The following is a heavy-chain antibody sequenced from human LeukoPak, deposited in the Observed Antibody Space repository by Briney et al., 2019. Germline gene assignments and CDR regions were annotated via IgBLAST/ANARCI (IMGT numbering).Heavy chain of an antibody. Sequence: SETLSLTCTVSGGSISSFYWSWIRQPPGKGLEWIGYIYYSGSTNYNPSLKSRVTISVDTSKNQFSLKLSSVTAADTAVYYCARHARGIAALVNWFDPWGQGTLVTVSS. D-gene: IGHD6-6*01. J-gene: IGHJ5*02. CDR3: ARHARGIAALVNWFDP. CDR2: IYYSGST. V-gene: IGHV4-59*08. CDR1: GGSISSFY.